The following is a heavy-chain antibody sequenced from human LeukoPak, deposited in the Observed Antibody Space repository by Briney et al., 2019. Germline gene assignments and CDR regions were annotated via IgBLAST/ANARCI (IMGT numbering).Heavy chain of an antibody. CDR3: ARASTKGFDY. CDR2: ISSSGSTI. J-gene: IGHJ4*02. CDR1: GFTSSSYE. D-gene: IGHD1-1*01. V-gene: IGHV3-48*03. Sequence: GGSLRLSCAASGFTSSSYEMNWVRQAPGKGLEWVSYISSSGSTIYYADSVKGRFTISRDNAKNSLYLQMNSLRAEDTAVYYCARASTKGFDYWGQGTLVTVSS.